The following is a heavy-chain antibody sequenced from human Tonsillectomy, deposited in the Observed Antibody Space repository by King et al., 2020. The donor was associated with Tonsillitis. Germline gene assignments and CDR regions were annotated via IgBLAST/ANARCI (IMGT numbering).Heavy chain of an antibody. V-gene: IGHV3-30*03. CDR1: GFMFNMYG. CDR3: ATSRRGGSGSSSDHQYYGMDV. CDR2: ISFEGRNI. Sequence: VQLVQSGGGVVQPERSLRLSCAASGFMFNMYGMHWVRQAPGKGLEWVAAISFEGRNIYYVDSVRGRSTISIDNSKNTLFLQMNSLRAEDTAVYYCATSRRGGSGSSSDHQYYGMDVWGQGTTVTVSS. J-gene: IGHJ6*02. D-gene: IGHD3-10*01.